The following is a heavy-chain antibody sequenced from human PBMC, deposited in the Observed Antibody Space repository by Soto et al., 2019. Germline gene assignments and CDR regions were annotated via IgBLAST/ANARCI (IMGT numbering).Heavy chain of an antibody. Sequence: LRLSCEASGFTFSNVWMGWVRQAPGKGLEWVGRIKSRTDGGTTGYAAPVKDRFIISRDDSKNTMFLQMNNLTTEDTAVYFCTTETLTPKYYDFWSGSSPDFDYWGPGTLVTVSS. CDR2: IKSRTDGGTT. CDR1: GFTFSNVW. J-gene: IGHJ4*02. D-gene: IGHD3-3*01. CDR3: TTETLTPKYYDFWSGSSPDFDY. V-gene: IGHV3-15*01.